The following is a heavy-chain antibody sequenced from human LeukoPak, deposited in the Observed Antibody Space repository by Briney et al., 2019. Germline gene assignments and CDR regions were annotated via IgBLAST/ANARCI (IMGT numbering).Heavy chain of an antibody. CDR2: IYYSGSN. Sequence: PSETLSLTCTVSGGSISSSSYYWGWIRQPPGKGLEWIGSIYYSGSNYYNPSLKSRVTISVDTSKNQFSLKLSSVTAADTAVYYCARAPTDVIAVAGYFDYWGQGTLVTVSS. D-gene: IGHD6-19*01. CDR1: GGSISSSSYY. CDR3: ARAPTDVIAVAGYFDY. V-gene: IGHV4-39*07. J-gene: IGHJ4*02.